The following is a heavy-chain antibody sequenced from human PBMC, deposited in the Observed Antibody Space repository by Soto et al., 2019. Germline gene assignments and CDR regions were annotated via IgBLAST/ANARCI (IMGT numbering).Heavy chain of an antibody. J-gene: IGHJ5*02. CDR3: AKDPYCSGGSCAPRFDP. D-gene: IGHD2-15*01. CDR2: ISGSGGST. Sequence: EVQLLESGGGLVQPGGSLRLSCAASGFTFSSYAMSWVRQAPGKGLEWVSAISGSGGSTYYADSVKGRFTISRDNSQNTQYLQMNSLGAEDTAVYYCAKDPYCSGGSCAPRFDPWGQGPLVTVSS. CDR1: GFTFSSYA. V-gene: IGHV3-23*01.